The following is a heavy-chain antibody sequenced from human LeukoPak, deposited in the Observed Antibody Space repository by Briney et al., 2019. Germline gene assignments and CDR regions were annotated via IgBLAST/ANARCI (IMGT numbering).Heavy chain of an antibody. D-gene: IGHD1-26*01. CDR1: GGTFSSYA. J-gene: IGHJ4*02. CDR2: IIPIFGTA. V-gene: IGHV1-69*05. Sequence: ASVKVSCKASGGTFSSYAISWVRQAPGQGLEWMGRIIPIFGTANYAQKFQGRVTITKDGSTSTAYMELSSLRSEDTAVYYCASDGSYYGPLGNWGQGTLVTVSS. CDR3: ASDGSYYGPLGN.